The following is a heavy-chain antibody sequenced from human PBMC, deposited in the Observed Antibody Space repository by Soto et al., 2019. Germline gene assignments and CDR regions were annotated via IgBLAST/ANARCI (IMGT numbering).Heavy chain of an antibody. CDR3: ATCYGSDWYTY. CDR2: IYYSGST. CDR1: GDSISGYY. V-gene: IGHV4-59*01. J-gene: IGHJ4*02. D-gene: IGHD5-18*01. Sequence: SETLSLTCTVSGDSISGYYWSWIRQPPGKGLEWIGYIYYSGSTNYNPSLKSRVTMSVDTSKNHFSLKLTSVTAADTAVYYCATCYGSDWYTYWGQGTQVTVSS.